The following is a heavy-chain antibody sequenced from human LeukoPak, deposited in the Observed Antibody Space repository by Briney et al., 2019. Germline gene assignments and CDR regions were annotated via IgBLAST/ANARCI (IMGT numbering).Heavy chain of an antibody. CDR1: GFTFSSYS. Sequence: PGGSLRLSCAASGFTFSSYSMNWVPQAPGKGLEWVSSISSSGSYIYYAEPVKGRFTISRDNPKNSLYLQMKSLRDVDTVVYYCARGKITMVRGVERDAFDIWGQGTMVTVSS. J-gene: IGHJ3*02. CDR3: ARGKITMVRGVERDAFDI. D-gene: IGHD3-10*01. V-gene: IGHV3-21*01. CDR2: ISSSGSYI.